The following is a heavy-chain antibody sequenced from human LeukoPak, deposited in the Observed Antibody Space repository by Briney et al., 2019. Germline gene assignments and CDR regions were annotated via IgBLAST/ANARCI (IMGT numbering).Heavy chain of an antibody. D-gene: IGHD1-1*01. Sequence: GGSLRLSCAASGFTFSSYSMNWVRQAPGKGLEWMGIIYPGDSDTRYSPSFQGQVTISADKSISTAYLQWSSLKASDTAMYYCATGTTGLNAFDIWGQGTMVTVSS. CDR2: IYPGDSDT. CDR3: ATGTTGLNAFDI. J-gene: IGHJ3*02. CDR1: GFTFSSYS. V-gene: IGHV5-51*01.